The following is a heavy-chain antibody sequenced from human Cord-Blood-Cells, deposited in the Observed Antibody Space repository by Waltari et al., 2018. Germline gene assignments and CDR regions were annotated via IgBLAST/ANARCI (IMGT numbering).Heavy chain of an antibody. CDR1: GESFRGYY. V-gene: IGHV4-34*01. CDR2: INHSGSI. CDR3: ARFDY. Sequence: QVQLQQWGAGLLKPSETLSLTCAVYGESFRGYYWSWIRQPPGKGLEWIGEINHSGSINYNPSRKSRVTISVDTSKNQFSLKLSSVTAADTAVYYCARFDYWGQGTLVTVSS. J-gene: IGHJ4*02.